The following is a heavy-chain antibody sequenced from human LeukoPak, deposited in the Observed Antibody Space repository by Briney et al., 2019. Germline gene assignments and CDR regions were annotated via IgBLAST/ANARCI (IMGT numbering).Heavy chain of an antibody. CDR2: IYTGGTI. V-gene: IGHV3-53*01. D-gene: IGHD3-22*01. CDR1: GFTASSNY. Sequence: GGSLRLSCAASGFTASSNYMIWLRQAPGKGLEWVSVIYTGGTINYADSVKGRFTISRDNSKNTLYLQMNSLRAEDTAVYYCVRGPEYYYDSSSGNYWGQGTLVTVSS. CDR3: VRGPEYYYDSSSGNY. J-gene: IGHJ4*02.